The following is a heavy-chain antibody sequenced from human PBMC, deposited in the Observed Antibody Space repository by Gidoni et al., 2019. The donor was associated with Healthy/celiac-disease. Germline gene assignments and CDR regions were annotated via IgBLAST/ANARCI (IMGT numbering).Heavy chain of an antibody. CDR1: GFTFSSYS. Sequence: EVQLVESGGGLVKPGGSLRLSCAASGFTFSSYSMNWVRQAPGKGLEWVSSISSSSSYIYYADSVKGRFTISRDNAKNSLYLQMNSLRAEDTAVYYCATHSGVAIYYYGMDVWGQGTTVTVSS. D-gene: IGHD3-3*01. CDR3: ATHSGVAIYYYGMDV. CDR2: ISSSSSYI. V-gene: IGHV3-21*01. J-gene: IGHJ6*02.